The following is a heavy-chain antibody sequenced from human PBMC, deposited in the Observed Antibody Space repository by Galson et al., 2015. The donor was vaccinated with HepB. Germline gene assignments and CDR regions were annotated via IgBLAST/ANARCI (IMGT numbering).Heavy chain of an antibody. Sequence: SVKVSCKASGYTFTSYGISWVRQAPGQGLEWMGWISAYNGNTNYAQKLQGRVTMTTDTSTSIAYMELRSLRSDDTAVYYCARDNPDWDCSGGSCYLFDYWGQGTLVTVSS. CDR3: ARDNPDWDCSGGSCYLFDY. D-gene: IGHD2-15*01. CDR2: ISAYNGNT. CDR1: GYTFTSYG. V-gene: IGHV1-18*01. J-gene: IGHJ4*02.